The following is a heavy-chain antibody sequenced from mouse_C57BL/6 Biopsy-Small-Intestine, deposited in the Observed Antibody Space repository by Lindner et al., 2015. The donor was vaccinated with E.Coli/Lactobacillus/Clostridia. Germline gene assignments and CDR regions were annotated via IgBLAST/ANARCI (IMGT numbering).Heavy chain of an antibody. J-gene: IGHJ1*01. Sequence: SVKVSCKVSGYTLTDLSMHWVRQAPGKGLEWMGSFHAEDGETIYAQKFKGRVTMTEDASTDVAFMELSSLRSEDTAVYYCATDRGRSPIISYYYYYDMDVWGQGTTVTVSS. CDR2: FHAEDGET. CDR3: ATDRGRSPIISYYYYYDMDV. CDR1: GYTLTDLS. V-gene: IGHV1-74*01. D-gene: IGHD2-4*01.